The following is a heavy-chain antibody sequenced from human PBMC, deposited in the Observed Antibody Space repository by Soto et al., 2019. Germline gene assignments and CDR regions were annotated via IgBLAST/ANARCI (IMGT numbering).Heavy chain of an antibody. CDR3: ASSYYYDSSGYSSLYYYYGMDV. CDR1: GYTFTSYA. Sequence: EASVKVSCKASGYTFTSYAMHWVRQAPGQRLEWMGWINAGNGNTKYSQKFQGRVTITRDTSASTAYMELSSLRSEDTAVYYCASSYYYDSSGYSSLYYYYGMDVWGQGTTVTVSS. V-gene: IGHV1-3*01. J-gene: IGHJ6*02. CDR2: INAGNGNT. D-gene: IGHD3-22*01.